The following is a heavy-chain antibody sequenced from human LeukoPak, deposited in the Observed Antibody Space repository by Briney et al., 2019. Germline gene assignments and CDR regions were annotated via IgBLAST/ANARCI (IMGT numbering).Heavy chain of an antibody. CDR3: ARGMYYYDSSGYYDFDS. Sequence: PSETLSLTCAVYGGSFSGYYWSWIRQPPGKGLEWIEEINHSGSTNYNPSLKSRVTISVDTSKNQFSLKLSSVTAADTAVYYCARGMYYYDSSGYYDFDSWGQGTLVTVSS. J-gene: IGHJ4*02. CDR1: GGSFSGYY. D-gene: IGHD3-22*01. CDR2: INHSGST. V-gene: IGHV4-34*01.